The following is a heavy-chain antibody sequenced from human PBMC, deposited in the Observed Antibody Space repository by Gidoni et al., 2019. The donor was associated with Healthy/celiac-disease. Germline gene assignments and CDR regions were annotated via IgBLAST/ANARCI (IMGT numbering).Heavy chain of an antibody. Sequence: QVQLVQSGAEVKKPGSSVKVSCKASGGTFSSYAISWVRQAPGQGLEWMGGIIPIFGTANYAQKFQGRVTITADESTSTAYMELSSLRSEDTAVYYCASRYCSSTSCYIADMDVWGQGTTVTVSS. J-gene: IGHJ6*02. CDR1: GGTFSSYA. V-gene: IGHV1-69*01. D-gene: IGHD2-2*02. CDR2: IIPIFGTA. CDR3: ASRYCSSTSCYIADMDV.